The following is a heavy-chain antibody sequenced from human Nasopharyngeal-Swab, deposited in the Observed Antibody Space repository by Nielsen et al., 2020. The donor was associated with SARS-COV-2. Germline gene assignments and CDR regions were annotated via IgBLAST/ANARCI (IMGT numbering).Heavy chain of an antibody. CDR2: INHSGST. D-gene: IGHD6-13*01. Sequence: SETLSLTCAVYGGSFSGYYWSWIRQPPGKGLEWIGEINHSGSTNYNPSLKSRVTISVDTSKNQFSLKLSSVTAADTAVYYCARASGYSSSWRAPYHYYGMDVWGQGTTVTVSS. CDR1: GGSFSGYY. J-gene: IGHJ6*02. CDR3: ARASGYSSSWRAPYHYYGMDV. V-gene: IGHV4-34*01.